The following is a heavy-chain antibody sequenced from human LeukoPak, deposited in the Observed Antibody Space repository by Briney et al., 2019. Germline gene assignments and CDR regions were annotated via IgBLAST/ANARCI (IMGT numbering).Heavy chain of an antibody. V-gene: IGHV3-30-3*01. J-gene: IGHJ4*02. CDR1: GFTFSSYA. CDR3: ASGSTSCPKYD. CDR2: ISYDGSNK. Sequence: GGSLRLSCAASGFTFSSYAMHWVRQAPGKGLEWVAVISYDGSNKYYADSVKGRFTISRDNSKNTLYLQMNSLRAEDTAVYYCASGSTSCPKYDWGQGTLVTVSS. D-gene: IGHD2-2*01.